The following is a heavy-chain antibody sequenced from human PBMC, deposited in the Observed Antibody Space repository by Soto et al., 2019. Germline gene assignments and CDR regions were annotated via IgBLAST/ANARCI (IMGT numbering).Heavy chain of an antibody. D-gene: IGHD2-21*01. CDR3: AAETASASYGMDV. V-gene: IGHV1-58*01. Sequence: SVKVSCKASGFTFTSSAVQWLRPARGQRLEWIGWIVVGSGNTNYAQKFQERVTITRDTSTSTAYMELSSLRSEDTAVYYCAAETASASYGMDVWGQGTTVTVSS. CDR1: GFTFTSSA. J-gene: IGHJ6*02. CDR2: IVVGSGNT.